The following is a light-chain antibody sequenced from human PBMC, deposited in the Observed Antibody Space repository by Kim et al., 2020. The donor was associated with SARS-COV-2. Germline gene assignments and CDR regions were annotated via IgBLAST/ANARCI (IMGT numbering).Light chain of an antibody. Sequence: QSVVTQPASVSGSPGQSIAISCTGTSSDIGSYNLVSWYQQHPGRAPKLMIYAGTERPSGVSDRFSGSKSGYTASLTISGLQAEDEANYFCSSYAGSHTYVFGPGTKVTVL. V-gene: IGLV2-23*01. CDR3: SSYAGSHTYV. J-gene: IGLJ1*01. CDR1: SSDIGSYNL. CDR2: AGT.